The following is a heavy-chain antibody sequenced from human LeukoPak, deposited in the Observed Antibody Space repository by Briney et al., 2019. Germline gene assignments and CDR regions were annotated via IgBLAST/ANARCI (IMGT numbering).Heavy chain of an antibody. CDR1: GGSISSSSHY. D-gene: IGHD2-15*01. J-gene: IGHJ4*02. CDR3: ARDWMVAARPFDY. CDR2: VYHSGST. Sequence: SGTLSLTCTVSGGSISSSSHYWGWIRQPPGKGLEWIGTVYHSGSTYYNPSLKSRVTISVDTSKNQFSLKLSSVTAADTAVYYCARDWMVAARPFDYWGQGTLVTVSS. V-gene: IGHV4-39*07.